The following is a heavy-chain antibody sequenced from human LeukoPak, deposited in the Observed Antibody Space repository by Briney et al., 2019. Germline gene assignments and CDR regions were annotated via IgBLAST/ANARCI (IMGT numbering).Heavy chain of an antibody. J-gene: IGHJ4*02. D-gene: IGHD3-22*01. CDR1: GFSFSSYG. V-gene: IGHV3-30*03. CDR3: ASAWHLGIVVVMLDS. CDR2: ISHDGSNK. Sequence: GGSLRLSCAASGFSFSSYGMHWVRQAPGKGLEWGAVISHDGSNKYYADSVKGRFTISRDNSKNTLYLQMNSLRVEDTAVYYCASAWHLGIVVVMLDSWGQGTLVTVSS.